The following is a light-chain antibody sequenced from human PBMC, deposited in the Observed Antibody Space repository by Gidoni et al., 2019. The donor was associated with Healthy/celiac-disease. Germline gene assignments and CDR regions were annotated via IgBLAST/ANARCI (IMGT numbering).Light chain of an antibody. CDR2: GAS. V-gene: IGKV3-15*01. CDR1: QSVSSN. CDR3: QQYNNWPPWT. J-gene: IGKJ1*01. Sequence: EIVPTHSPATLSVSPGERATLSCRASQSVSSNLAWYQQKPGQAPRLLIYGASTRATGIPARFSGSGSGTEFTLTISSLQSEDFAVYYCQQYNNWPPWTFGQGTKVEIK.